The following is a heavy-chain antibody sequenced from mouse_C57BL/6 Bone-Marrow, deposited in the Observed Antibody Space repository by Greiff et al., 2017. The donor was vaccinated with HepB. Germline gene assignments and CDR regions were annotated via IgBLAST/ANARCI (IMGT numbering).Heavy chain of an antibody. CDR2: IYPSDSET. J-gene: IGHJ1*03. CDR1: GYTFTSYW. CDR3: ARENYYGSSYGYFDV. D-gene: IGHD1-1*01. Sequence: VKLMESGAELVRPGSSVKLSCKASGYTFTSYWMDWVKQRPGQGLEWIGNIYPSDSETHYNQKFKDKATLTVDKSSSTAYMQLSSLTSEDSAVYYCARENYYGSSYGYFDVWGTGTTVTVSS. V-gene: IGHV1-61*01.